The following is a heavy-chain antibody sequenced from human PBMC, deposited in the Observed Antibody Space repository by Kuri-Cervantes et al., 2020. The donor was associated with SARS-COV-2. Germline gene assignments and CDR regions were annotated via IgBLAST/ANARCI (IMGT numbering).Heavy chain of an antibody. CDR1: GYTFTGYY. J-gene: IGHJ5*02. CDR3: ARRGLEGT. CDR2: INPNSGGT. V-gene: IGHV1-2*02. Sequence: ASVKVSCKASGYTFTGYYMHWVRQAPGQGLEWMGWINPNSGGTNYEQKFQGRVTMSRDTSITTVFLDLSRLTSDDTAIYYCARRGLEGTWGQGSLVTGSS. D-gene: IGHD3-10*01.